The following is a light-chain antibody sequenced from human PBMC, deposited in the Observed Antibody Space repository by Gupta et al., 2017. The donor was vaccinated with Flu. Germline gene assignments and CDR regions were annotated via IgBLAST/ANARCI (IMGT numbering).Light chain of an antibody. CDR3: QKYNSSPKT. V-gene: IGKV1-27*01. CDR1: QDISNY. Sequence: GDRVTITCRASQDISNYLAWYQQKPGKVPKLLIYAASTLQSGVPSRFSGSGSGTDFTLTIISLQPEDVATYYCQKYNSSPKTFGQGTRLDIK. CDR2: AAS. J-gene: IGKJ5*01.